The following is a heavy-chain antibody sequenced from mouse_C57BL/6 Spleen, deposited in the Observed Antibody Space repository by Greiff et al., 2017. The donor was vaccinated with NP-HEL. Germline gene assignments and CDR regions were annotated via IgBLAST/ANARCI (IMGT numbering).Heavy chain of an antibody. D-gene: IGHD2-5*01. V-gene: IGHV1-82*01. CDR3: AREGSYYSNPRAMDY. Sequence: VQRVESGPELVKPGASVTISCKASGYAFSSSWMNWVKQRPGKGLEWIGRIYPGDGDTNYNGKFKGKATLTADKSSSTAYMQLSSLTSEDSAVYFCAREGSYYSNPRAMDYWGQGTSVTVSS. CDR1: GYAFSSSW. CDR2: IYPGDGDT. J-gene: IGHJ4*01.